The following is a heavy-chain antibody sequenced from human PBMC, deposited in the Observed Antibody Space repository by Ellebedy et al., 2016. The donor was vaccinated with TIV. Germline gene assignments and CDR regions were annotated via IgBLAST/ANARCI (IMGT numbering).Heavy chain of an antibody. V-gene: IGHV4-31*03. J-gene: IGHJ6*02. Sequence: SETLSLTCTVSGAISSGGYYWSWIRQHPGKGLEWIGYIYYSGSTYYNPSLKSRLTISVDTSKNQFSLKLSSVTAADTAVYYCARVPREPGGMDVWGQGTTVTVSS. CDR1: GAISSGGYY. CDR3: ARVPREPGGMDV. D-gene: IGHD1-14*01. CDR2: IYYSGST.